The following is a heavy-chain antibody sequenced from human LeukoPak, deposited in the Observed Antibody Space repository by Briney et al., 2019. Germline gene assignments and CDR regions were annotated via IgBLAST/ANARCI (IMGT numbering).Heavy chain of an antibody. CDR3: ARGPYYYDGSGYYCRLDY. J-gene: IGHJ4*02. V-gene: IGHV3-23*03. CDR2: IYSGDSGGST. D-gene: IGHD3-22*01. Sequence: PGGSLRLSCAASGFTFSSYAMSWVRQAPGKGLEWVSVIYSGDSGGSTYYADSVKGRFTISRDYSKNTLYLQMNSVSAEDTAVYYCARGPYYYDGSGYYCRLDYWGQGTLVTVSS. CDR1: GFTFSSYA.